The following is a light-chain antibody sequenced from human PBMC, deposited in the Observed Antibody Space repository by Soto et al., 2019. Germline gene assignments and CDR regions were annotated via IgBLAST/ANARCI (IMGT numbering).Light chain of an antibody. CDR1: SSDVGGYNY. Sequence: QSVLTQPASVSGSAGQSIAISCTGTSSDVGGYNYVSWYQQHPGKAPKLLLSEVSKRPSGVSDRFSGSKSGNTASLTISGLQTQDEDDHYCSSFTSAYTFVFRTGTKVT. CDR2: EVS. J-gene: IGLJ1*01. CDR3: SSFTSAYTFV. V-gene: IGLV2-14*01.